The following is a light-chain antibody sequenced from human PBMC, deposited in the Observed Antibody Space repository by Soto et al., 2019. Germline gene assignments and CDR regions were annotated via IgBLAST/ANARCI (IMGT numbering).Light chain of an antibody. CDR3: QQYYSTAMYT. CDR2: WAS. Sequence: DIVMTQSPDSLAVSLGERATINCKSSQSVLYSSNNKNYLAWYQQKPGQPPKLLIYWASTRESGVPDRFSGSGSWTDFTLPISSLQAEDVAVYYCQQYYSTAMYTFGQGTKLEIK. V-gene: IGKV4-1*01. J-gene: IGKJ2*01. CDR1: QSVLYSSNNKNY.